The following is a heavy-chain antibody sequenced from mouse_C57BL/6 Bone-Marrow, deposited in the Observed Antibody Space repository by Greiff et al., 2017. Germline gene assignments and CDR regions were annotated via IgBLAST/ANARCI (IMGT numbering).Heavy chain of an antibody. V-gene: IGHV1-81*01. CDR3: AKTSITTVVAPLFDY. CDR2: IYPRSGNT. Sequence: VQRVESGAELARPGASVKLSCKASGYTFTSYGISWVKQRTGQGLEWIGEIYPRSGNTYYNEKFKGKATLTADKSSSTAYMELRRLTSEDSAVYFCAKTSITTVVAPLFDYWGQGTTLTVSS. J-gene: IGHJ2*01. D-gene: IGHD1-1*01. CDR1: GYTFTSYG.